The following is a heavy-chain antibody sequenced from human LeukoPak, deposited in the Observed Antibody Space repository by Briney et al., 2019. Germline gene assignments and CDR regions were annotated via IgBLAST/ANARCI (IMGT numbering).Heavy chain of an antibody. D-gene: IGHD1/OR15-1a*01. V-gene: IGHV1-46*01. Sequence: ASVKVSCKASGYIFIIYYMHWVRQAPGQGLEWMGTINPSGGSTSYAQKFQGRVTMTRDMSTNTVYMELSSLRSEDTAVYYCARGDGEAAAGTENWFDPWGQGTLVTVSS. CDR3: ARGDGEAAAGTENWFDP. CDR2: INPSGGST. CDR1: GYIFIIYY. J-gene: IGHJ5*02.